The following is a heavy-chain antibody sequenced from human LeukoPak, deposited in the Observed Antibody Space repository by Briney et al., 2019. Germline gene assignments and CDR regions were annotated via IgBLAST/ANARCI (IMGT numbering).Heavy chain of an antibody. CDR3: ARSSITIFGVAIALFDY. D-gene: IGHD3-3*01. CDR2: IIPIFGTA. CDR1: GGTFSSYA. V-gene: IGHV1-69*13. J-gene: IGHJ4*02. Sequence: SVKVSCKASGGTFSSYAISWVQQAPGQGLEWMGGIIPIFGTANYAQKFQGRVTITADESTSTAYMELSSLRSEDTAVYYCARSSITIFGVAIALFDYWGQGTLVTVSS.